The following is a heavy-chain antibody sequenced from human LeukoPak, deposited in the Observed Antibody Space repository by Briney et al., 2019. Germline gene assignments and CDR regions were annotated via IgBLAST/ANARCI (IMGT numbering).Heavy chain of an antibody. CDR2: IYYSGST. CDR3: ARDLSSPDYYYYMDV. CDR1: GGSISSYY. J-gene: IGHJ6*03. D-gene: IGHD6-6*01. Sequence: SETLSLTCAVSGGSISSYYWSWIRQPPGKGLEWIGYIYYSGSTNYNPSLKSRVTISVDTSKNQFSLKLSSVTAADTAVYYCARDLSSPDYYYYMDVWGKGTTVTVSS. V-gene: IGHV4-59*12.